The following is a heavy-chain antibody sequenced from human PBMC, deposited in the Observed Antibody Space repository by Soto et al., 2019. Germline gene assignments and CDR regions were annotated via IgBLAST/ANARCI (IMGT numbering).Heavy chain of an antibody. CDR1: GGSFSGYF. Sequence: QVQLQQWGAGLLKASETLSLTCVVSGGSFSGYFWTWIRQSPGRGLEWLGEISHSGRRNYNPAFQSRVIISVDSSKNHVSLKLSSVTAADSATYFCARGLAYDRPITVAEPFDSWGQGTLVTVSS. CDR2: ISHSGRR. V-gene: IGHV4-34*02. CDR3: ARGLAYDRPITVAEPFDS. D-gene: IGHD6-19*01. J-gene: IGHJ4*02.